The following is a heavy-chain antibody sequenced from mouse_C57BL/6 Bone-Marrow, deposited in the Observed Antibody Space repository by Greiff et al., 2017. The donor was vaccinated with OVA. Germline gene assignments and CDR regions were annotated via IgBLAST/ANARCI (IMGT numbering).Heavy chain of an antibody. CDR3: AWGYDDGFDY. V-gene: IGHV1-4*01. Sequence: QVQLQQSWAELARPGASVKMSCKASGYTFTSYTMHWVKQRPGQGLEWIGYINPSSGYTKYNQKFKDKATLTADKSSSTAYMQLSSLTSEDSAVYYCAWGYDDGFDYWGQGTTLTVSS. CDR2: INPSSGYT. CDR1: GYTFTSYT. D-gene: IGHD2-2*01. J-gene: IGHJ2*01.